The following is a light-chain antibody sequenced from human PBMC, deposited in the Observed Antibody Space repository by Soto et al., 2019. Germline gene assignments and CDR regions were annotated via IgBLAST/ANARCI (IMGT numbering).Light chain of an antibody. J-gene: IGKJ4*01. CDR2: DAS. V-gene: IGKV3D-11*01. CDR3: QQRSNWLT. Sequence: EIVLTQSPATLSLSPGERATLSCRASQGVSSYLAWYQQKPGQAPRLLSYDASNRATGIPARFSGSGPGTDFTITISILDPEDFAFYYCQQRSNWLTFGGGTTVEIK. CDR1: QGVSSY.